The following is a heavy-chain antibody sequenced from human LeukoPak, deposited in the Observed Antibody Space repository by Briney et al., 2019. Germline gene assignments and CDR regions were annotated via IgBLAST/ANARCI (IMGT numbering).Heavy chain of an antibody. D-gene: IGHD3-3*01. CDR3: ARGRDFWSGYPPFDP. CDR2: MSPNSGNT. CDR1: GYTFTSYD. Sequence: ASVKVSCKASGYTFTSYDINWVRQATGQGLEWMGWMSPNSGNTGYAQKFQGRVTMTRNTSISTAYMELSSLRSEDTAVYYCARGRDFWSGYPPFDPWGQGTLVTVSS. V-gene: IGHV1-8*01. J-gene: IGHJ5*02.